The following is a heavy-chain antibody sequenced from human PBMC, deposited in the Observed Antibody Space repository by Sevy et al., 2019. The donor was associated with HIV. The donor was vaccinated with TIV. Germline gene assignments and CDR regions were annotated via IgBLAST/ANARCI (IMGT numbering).Heavy chain of an antibody. D-gene: IGHD4-17*01. Sequence: GGSLRLSCSASGFTFSDYYMSWLRQAPGKGLEWLSYISGSDGTIYYADSVKGRFTISRDNAKNSLYLQMNSLRAEDTAMYYWARDHVKDGDLGDYYYFAMDLWGQGTTVTVSS. V-gene: IGHV3-11*01. CDR1: GFTFSDYY. CDR2: ISGSDGTI. CDR3: ARDHVKDGDLGDYYYFAMDL. J-gene: IGHJ6*02.